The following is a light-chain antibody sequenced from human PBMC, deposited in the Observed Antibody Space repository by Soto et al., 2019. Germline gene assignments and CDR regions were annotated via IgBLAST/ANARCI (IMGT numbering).Light chain of an antibody. Sequence: QSVLTQSPSASASLGASVKLTCTLSSGHNNYAIAWHQQQPEKGPRYLMKLNSDGSHSKGDGIPDRFSGSSSGAERYLTISNLEAEEEADYYCQTWGTGIQVFGGGTKVTVL. V-gene: IGLV4-69*01. CDR3: QTWGTGIQV. CDR2: LNSDGSH. J-gene: IGLJ3*02. CDR1: SGHNNYA.